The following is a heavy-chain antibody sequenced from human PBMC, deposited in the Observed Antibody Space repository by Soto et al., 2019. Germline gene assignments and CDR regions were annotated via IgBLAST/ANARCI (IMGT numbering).Heavy chain of an antibody. CDR3: AIPYGGNPGEYYGMDV. J-gene: IGHJ6*02. CDR2: IYPGDSDT. V-gene: IGHV5-51*01. D-gene: IGHD4-17*01. Sequence: WIRQPPGKGLEWMGIIYPGDSDTRYSPSFQGQVTISADKSISTAYLQWSSLKASDTAMYYCAIPYGGNPGEYYGMDVWGQGTTVTVSS.